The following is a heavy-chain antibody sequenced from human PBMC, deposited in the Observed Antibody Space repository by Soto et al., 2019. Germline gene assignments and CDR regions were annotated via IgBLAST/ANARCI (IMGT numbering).Heavy chain of an antibody. V-gene: IGHV1-69*13. CDR3: ARDCTNGVCTDISGGWPYYFDY. J-gene: IGHJ4*02. Sequence: GASVKVSCKASGGTFSSYAISWVRQAPGQGLEWMGGIIPIFGTANYAQKFQGRVTITADESTSTAYMELSSLRSEDTAVYYCARDCTNGVCTDISGGWPYYFDYWGQGTLVTVSS. D-gene: IGHD2-8*01. CDR2: IIPIFGTA. CDR1: GGTFSSYA.